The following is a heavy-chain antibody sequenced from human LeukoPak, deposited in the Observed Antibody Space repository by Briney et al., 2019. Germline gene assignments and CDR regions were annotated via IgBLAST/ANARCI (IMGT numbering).Heavy chain of an antibody. CDR1: GFTFSSYT. J-gene: IGHJ3*02. CDR3: VRARPYGSSGYGAFDI. Sequence: GRSLRLSCAASGFTFSSYTMHWVRQAPGKGLEWVSYISSGSSTIHYADSVKGRFTISRDNAKNSLYLQMNSLRDEDTAVYYCVRARPYGSSGYGAFDIWGQGTMVTVSS. D-gene: IGHD3-22*01. CDR2: ISSGSSTI. V-gene: IGHV3-48*02.